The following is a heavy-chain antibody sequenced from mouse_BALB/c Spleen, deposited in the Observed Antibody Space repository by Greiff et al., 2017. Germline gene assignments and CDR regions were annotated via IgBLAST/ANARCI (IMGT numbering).Heavy chain of an antibody. CDR2: ISDGGSYT. CDR3: ARAGSNYLDY. CDR1: GFTFSDYY. D-gene: IGHD1-1*01. V-gene: IGHV5-4*02. Sequence: DVHLVESGGGLVKPGGSLKLSCAASGFTFSDYYMYWVRQTPEKRLEWVATISDGGSYTYYPDSVKGRFTISRDNAKNNLYLQMSSLKSEDTAMYYCARAGSNYLDYWGQGTTLTVSS. J-gene: IGHJ2*01.